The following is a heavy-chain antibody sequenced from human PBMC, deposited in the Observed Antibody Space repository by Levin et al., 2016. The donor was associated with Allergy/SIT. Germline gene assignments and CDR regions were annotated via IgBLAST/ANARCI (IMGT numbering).Heavy chain of an antibody. CDR2: VDGDGTNT. D-gene: IGHD4-11*01. J-gene: IGHJ4*02. Sequence: GGSLRLSCAASGFTFSAHWMHWVRQAPGKGLVWVSRVDGDGTNTNYADSVKGRFTISRDNAKNTLFLQMDSLNTDDTAVYYCTRDLHVWGQGTLVTVSS. V-gene: IGHV3-74*01. CDR1: GFTFSAHW. CDR3: TRDLHV.